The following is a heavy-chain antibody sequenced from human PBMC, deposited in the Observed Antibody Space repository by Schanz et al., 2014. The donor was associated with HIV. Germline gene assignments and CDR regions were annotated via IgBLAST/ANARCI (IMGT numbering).Heavy chain of an antibody. J-gene: IGHJ4*02. Sequence: QVQLVESGGGVVQPGRSLRLSCAASGFTFSSYAMHWVRQAPGKGLEWVAVISYDGSNQYYADSVKGRLTISRDNSKNTLYLQMNSLRAEDTAVYYCAKGQRGIVRGDIDYWGQGTLVTVSS. CDR3: AKGQRGIVRGDIDY. V-gene: IGHV3-30-3*01. CDR1: GFTFSSYA. D-gene: IGHD3-10*01. CDR2: ISYDGSNQ.